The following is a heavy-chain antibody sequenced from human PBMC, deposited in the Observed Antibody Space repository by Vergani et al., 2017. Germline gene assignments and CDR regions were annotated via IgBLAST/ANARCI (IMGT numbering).Heavy chain of an antibody. Sequence: EVQLLESGGGLVQPGGSLRLSCAASGFTFSSYAMSWVRQAPGKGLGWVSGISGSGGSTYYADAVKGRFTISRDNSKNTLYLQMNSLRAADTAVYYCAKGTMSSCGDYYYYYMDVWGKGTTVTVS. CDR3: AKGTMSSCGDYYYYYMDV. CDR2: ISGSGGST. D-gene: IGHD6-13*01. CDR1: GFTFSSYA. J-gene: IGHJ6*03. V-gene: IGHV3-23*01.